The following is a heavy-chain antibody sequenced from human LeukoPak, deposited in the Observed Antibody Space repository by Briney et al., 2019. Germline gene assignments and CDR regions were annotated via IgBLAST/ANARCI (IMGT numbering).Heavy chain of an antibody. D-gene: IGHD3-3*01. Sequence: PGRSLRLSCAASGFTFSSYGMHWVRQAPGKGLEWVAVISYDGSNKYYADSVKGRFTTSRDNSKNTLYLQMNSLRAEDTAVYYCAKDFGYYDFWSGPLDYWGQGTLVTVSS. V-gene: IGHV3-30*18. CDR2: ISYDGSNK. CDR3: AKDFGYYDFWSGPLDY. J-gene: IGHJ4*02. CDR1: GFTFSSYG.